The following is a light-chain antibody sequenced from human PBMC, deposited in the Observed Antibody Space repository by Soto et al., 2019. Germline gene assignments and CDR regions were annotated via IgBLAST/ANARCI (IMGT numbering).Light chain of an antibody. CDR2: AAS. V-gene: IGKV1-39*01. Sequence: DIQMTQSPSSVSAFVGDRVTIICRTSQSVKNYLNWYQQKPGKAPEVLIYAASSLESGVPSRFSGSGSGTDFTLTISNLQPDDFATYYCQQSYGTPWTFGQGTKVDIK. CDR3: QQSYGTPWT. J-gene: IGKJ1*01. CDR1: QSVKNY.